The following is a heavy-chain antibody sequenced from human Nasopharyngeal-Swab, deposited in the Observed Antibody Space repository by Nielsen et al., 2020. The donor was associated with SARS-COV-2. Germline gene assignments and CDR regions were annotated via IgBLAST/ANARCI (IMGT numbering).Heavy chain of an antibody. V-gene: IGHV3-23*01. Sequence: GGSLRLSCAASGLTFSSHAMSWVRQAPGKGLEWVSAISGSGGSTYYADSVKGRFTISRDNSKNTLYLQMNSLRAEDTAVYYCAKAQGAITYWYFDLWGRGTLVTVSS. J-gene: IGHJ2*01. D-gene: IGHD1-26*01. CDR3: AKAQGAITYWYFDL. CDR2: ISGSGGST. CDR1: GLTFSSHA.